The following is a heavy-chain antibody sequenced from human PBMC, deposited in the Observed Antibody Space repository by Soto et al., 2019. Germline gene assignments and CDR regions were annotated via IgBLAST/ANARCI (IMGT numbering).Heavy chain of an antibody. J-gene: IGHJ4*02. D-gene: IGHD3-10*01. Sequence: PSETLSLTCTVSGGSVSSGSYYWSWIRQPPGKGLEWIGYIYYSGSTNYNPSLKSRVTISVDTSKNQFSLKLSSVTAADTAVYYCARVPGGRQPEYYYGSGRSTKLFDYWGQGTLVTVSS. V-gene: IGHV4-61*01. CDR1: GGSVSSGSYY. CDR2: IYYSGST. CDR3: ARVPGGRQPEYYYGSGRSTKLFDY.